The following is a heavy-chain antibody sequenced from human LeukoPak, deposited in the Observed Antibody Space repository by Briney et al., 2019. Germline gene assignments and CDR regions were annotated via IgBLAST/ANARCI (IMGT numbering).Heavy chain of an antibody. CDR1: GYTFTSYG. V-gene: IGHV1-69*06. J-gene: IGHJ3*01. Sequence: SVKVSCKASGYTFTSYGISWVRQAPGQGLQWMGGIIPIFDRPNYAQKFEGRVTITADKSTNTTYMEISSLTSDDTAVYYCARDAQWELRALDVWGRGTMVIVSS. CDR3: ARDAQWELRALDV. D-gene: IGHD1-26*01. CDR2: IIPIFDRP.